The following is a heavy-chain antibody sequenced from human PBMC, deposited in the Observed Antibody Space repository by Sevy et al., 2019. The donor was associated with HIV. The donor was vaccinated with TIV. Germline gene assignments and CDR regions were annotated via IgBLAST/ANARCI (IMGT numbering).Heavy chain of an antibody. Sequence: SETLSLTCTVSGGSISSYYWSWIRQPAGKGLEWIGRIYTSGSTNSNPALKSRVTMSVDTSKNQFSLKLSSVTAADTAVYYCARDAACSSTSCTNIYYYGMDVWGQGTTVTVSS. V-gene: IGHV4-4*07. J-gene: IGHJ6*02. D-gene: IGHD2-2*01. CDR1: GGSISSYY. CDR2: IYTSGST. CDR3: ARDAACSSTSCTNIYYYGMDV.